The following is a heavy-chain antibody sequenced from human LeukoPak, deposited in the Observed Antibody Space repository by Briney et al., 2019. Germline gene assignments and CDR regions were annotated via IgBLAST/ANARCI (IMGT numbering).Heavy chain of an antibody. CDR1: GYTFTSYG. CDR3: ARAFYDSNGYYFDL. Sequence: SVKVSCKASGYTFTSYGISWVRQAPGQGLEWMGRIIPVLTTPDYAHKFQGRVTITADKSTRTAYMELSSLRSEDTAMYYCARAFYDSNGYYFDLWGQGTLVTVAS. D-gene: IGHD3-22*01. J-gene: IGHJ4*01. V-gene: IGHV1-69*04. CDR2: IIPVLTTP.